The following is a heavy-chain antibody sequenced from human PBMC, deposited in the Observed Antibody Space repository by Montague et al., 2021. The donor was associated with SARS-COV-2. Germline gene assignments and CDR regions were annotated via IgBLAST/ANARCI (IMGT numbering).Heavy chain of an antibody. Sequence: SETLSLTCAVSGGSISSSDWGWIRQPPGKGLVWIGFFYSSGITDSNPSFKSRVSISLDTSKNQLSLQLRSVTTADTAVYYCARETMTGDAFDVWGQGTMVTVSP. CDR2: FYSSGIT. J-gene: IGHJ3*01. CDR3: ARETMTGDAFDV. D-gene: IGHD1-14*01. V-gene: IGHV4-59*12. CDR1: GGSISSSD.